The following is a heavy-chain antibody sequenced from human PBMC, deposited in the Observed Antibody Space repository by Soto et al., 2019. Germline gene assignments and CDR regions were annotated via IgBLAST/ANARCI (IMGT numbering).Heavy chain of an antibody. CDR2: IDPSDPYT. CDR3: ARLLVVAGRPLDAFDI. CDR1: GYSFTSYW. Sequence: PGESLKISCKGSGYSFTSYWISWVRQMPGKGLERMGRIDPSDPYTNYGPSFQGHVTISADKSISTAYLQWSSLKASDTAMYYCARLLVVAGRPLDAFDIWGQGTMVTVSS. D-gene: IGHD2-15*01. J-gene: IGHJ3*02. V-gene: IGHV5-10-1*01.